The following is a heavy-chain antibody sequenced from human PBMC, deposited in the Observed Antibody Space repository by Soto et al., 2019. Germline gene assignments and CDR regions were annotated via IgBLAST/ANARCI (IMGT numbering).Heavy chain of an antibody. J-gene: IGHJ6*03. CDR1: GFTFSSYW. Sequence: GGSLRLSCAASGFTFSSYWMSWVRQAPGKGLERVANIKQDGSEKYYVDSVKGRFTISRDNAKNSLYLQMNSLRAEDTVVYFCVRPRFLEWLLSRYYMDVWGKGTTVTVSS. D-gene: IGHD3-3*01. V-gene: IGHV3-7*01. CDR2: IKQDGSEK. CDR3: VRPRFLEWLLSRYYMDV.